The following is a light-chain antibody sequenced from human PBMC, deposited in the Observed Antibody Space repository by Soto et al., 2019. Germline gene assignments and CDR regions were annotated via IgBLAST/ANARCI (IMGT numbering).Light chain of an antibody. CDR1: QSVSSN. J-gene: IGKJ1*01. CDR2: GAS. Sequence: EIVMTQSPDTLSVSPGERASLSCRASQSVSSNLAWYQQKPGQAPRLLIYGASTRATGIPARYSGSGSGKVFPLPITGRRFEVFAFFSCQQYNNGPRTFGKGTKV. CDR3: QQYNNGPRT. V-gene: IGKV3-15*01.